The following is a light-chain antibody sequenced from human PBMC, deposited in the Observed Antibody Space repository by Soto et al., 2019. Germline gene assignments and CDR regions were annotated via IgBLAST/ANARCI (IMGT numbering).Light chain of an antibody. Sequence: QSALTQPPSASGSPGQSVTISCTGTSSDVGGYNYVSWYQQYPGKVPKLMVYEVNKRPSGVPDRFSVSKSGNTASLTVSGLQAEDEADYYCTSYAGGNNVFGTGTKLTVL. J-gene: IGLJ1*01. V-gene: IGLV2-8*01. CDR2: EVN. CDR3: TSYAGGNNV. CDR1: SSDVGGYNY.